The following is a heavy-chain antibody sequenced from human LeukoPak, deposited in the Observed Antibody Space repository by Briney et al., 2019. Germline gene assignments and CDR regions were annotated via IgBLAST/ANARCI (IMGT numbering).Heavy chain of an antibody. CDR3: ARAGQGFDS. CDR2: INSDGTTT. J-gene: IGHJ5*01. CDR1: GFTFNSYW. V-gene: IGHV3-74*01. Sequence: GGSLRLSCAASGFTFNSYWMLWVRQGPGKGLVWVSRINSDGTTTTYADSVKGRFTISRDNAKNTLYLQVNSLRAEDTAVYYCARAGQGFDSWGQGTLVTVSS.